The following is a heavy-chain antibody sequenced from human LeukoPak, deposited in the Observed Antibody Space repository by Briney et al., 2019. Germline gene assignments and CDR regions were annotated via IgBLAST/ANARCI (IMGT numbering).Heavy chain of an antibody. D-gene: IGHD6-13*01. Sequence: PSETLSLTCSVSGYSISSSYYWSWIRQPPGKGLEWIGYIFYSGSTNYNPSLKSRVTISVDTSKNQFSLKLSSATAADTAVYYCARVYYSNSYDYWYFDLWGRGTLVTVSS. CDR2: IFYSGST. V-gene: IGHV4-61*01. CDR3: ARVYYSNSYDYWYFDL. J-gene: IGHJ2*01. CDR1: GYSISSSYY.